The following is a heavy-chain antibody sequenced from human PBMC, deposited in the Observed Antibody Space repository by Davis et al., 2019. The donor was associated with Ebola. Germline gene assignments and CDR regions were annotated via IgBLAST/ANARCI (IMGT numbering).Heavy chain of an antibody. Sequence: MPLETLSLTCTVSGGSISSYYWSWIRQPPGKGLEWIGYIYYSGSTNYDPSLKSRVTISVDTSKNQFSLKLSSVTAADTAVYYCARGRLYLGVWGKGTTVTVSS. CDR2: IYYSGST. J-gene: IGHJ6*04. CDR3: ARGRLYLGV. CDR1: GGSISSYY. V-gene: IGHV4-59*01. D-gene: IGHD2-8*01.